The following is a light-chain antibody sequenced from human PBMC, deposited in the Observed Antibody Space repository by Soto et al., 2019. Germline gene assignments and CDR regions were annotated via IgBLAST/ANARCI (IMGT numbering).Light chain of an antibody. CDR2: GDN. Sequence: QPVLTQPPSASGTPGQRVTISCSGSSSNIGTNTVTWYQQFPGTAPKLLIYGDNQRPSGVPDRFSGSKSGTSASLAISGLQSEDEADYYCAAWDDSLGGRVFGGGTKLTVL. CDR1: SSNIGTNT. V-gene: IGLV1-44*01. CDR3: AAWDDSLGGRV. J-gene: IGLJ3*02.